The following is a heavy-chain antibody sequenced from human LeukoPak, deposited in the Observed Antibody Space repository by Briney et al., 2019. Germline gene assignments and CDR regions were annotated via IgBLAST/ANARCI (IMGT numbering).Heavy chain of an antibody. V-gene: IGHV3-21*01. J-gene: IGHJ4*02. Sequence: NPGGSLRLSCAASGFTFSSYSMNWVRQAPGKGLEWVSPISSSSSYIYYADSVKGRFTISRDNAKNSLYLQMDSLRAEDTAVYYCACNHYGSGSYRFDYWGQGSLVTVSS. CDR1: GFTFSSYS. CDR3: ACNHYGSGSYRFDY. D-gene: IGHD3-10*01. CDR2: ISSSSSYI.